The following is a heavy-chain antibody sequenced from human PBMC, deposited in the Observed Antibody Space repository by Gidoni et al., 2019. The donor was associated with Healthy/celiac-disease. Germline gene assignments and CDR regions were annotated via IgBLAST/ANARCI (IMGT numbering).Heavy chain of an antibody. CDR3: ARHSPGKNYGGNSPRGREPYYYYGMDV. CDR2: IYPGDYVT. J-gene: IGHJ6*02. CDR1: EYSFTSYW. Sequence: EVQLVQSGAEVKKPGESLKISCTGSEYSFTSYWIGWVRQMPGKGLEWMGIIYPGDYVTRYTPSFQGQVTISADKSIITAYLQWRSLKASDTAMYYCARHSPGKNYGGNSPRGREPYYYYGMDVWGQGTTVTVSS. D-gene: IGHD4-17*01. V-gene: IGHV5-51*01.